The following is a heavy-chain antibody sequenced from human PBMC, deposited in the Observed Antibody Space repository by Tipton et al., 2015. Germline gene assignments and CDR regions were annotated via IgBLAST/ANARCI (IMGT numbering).Heavy chain of an antibody. Sequence: SLRLSCAASEFPFSDYYMSWIRQAPGKGLEWVSYISSRGTSIYYADSVKGRFTISRDNAKNSLYLQMNSLRAEDTAVYYCARALGSELGNYNYGMDVWGQGTTVTVSS. V-gene: IGHV3-11*04. CDR2: ISSRGTSI. D-gene: IGHD7-27*01. J-gene: IGHJ6*02. CDR1: EFPFSDYY. CDR3: ARALGSELGNYNYGMDV.